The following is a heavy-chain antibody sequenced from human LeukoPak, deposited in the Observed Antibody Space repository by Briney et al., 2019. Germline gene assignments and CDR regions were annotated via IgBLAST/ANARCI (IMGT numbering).Heavy chain of an antibody. CDR1: GFTFSSYS. CDR2: ISSSSSNI. Sequence: PGGSLRLSCAASGFTFSSYSMYWVRQAPGKGLEWVSYISSSSSNIYYADSVKGRFTISRDNAKNSFYLQMNSLRVEDTALYYCAKVLGTMVRGVYYHFIDVWGKGTTVTVSS. CDR3: AKVLGTMVRGVYYHFIDV. D-gene: IGHD3-10*01. J-gene: IGHJ6*03. V-gene: IGHV3-48*01.